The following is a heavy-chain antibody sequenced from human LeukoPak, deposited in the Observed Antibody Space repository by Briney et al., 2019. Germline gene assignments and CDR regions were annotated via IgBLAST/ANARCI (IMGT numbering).Heavy chain of an antibody. J-gene: IGHJ4*02. V-gene: IGHV3-74*01. Sequence: PGGSLRLSCAASGFTFISYWMHWVRQAPGKGLVWVSRINSDGSSTSYADSVKGRFTISRDNAKNTLYLQMNSLRAEDTAVYYCARSQYSYGPIFDYWGQGTLVTVSS. CDR2: INSDGSST. D-gene: IGHD5-18*01. CDR3: ARSQYSYGPIFDY. CDR1: GFTFISYW.